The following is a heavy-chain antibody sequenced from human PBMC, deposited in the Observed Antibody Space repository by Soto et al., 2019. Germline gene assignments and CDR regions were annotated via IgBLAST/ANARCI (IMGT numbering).Heavy chain of an antibody. Sequence: QVQLQESGTGLVRPSQTLSLTCTVSGGSISSGGYYWSWIRQHPGKGLEWIGYIYYSGSTYYNPSLKSRVTISVDTSKNQFSLKLSSVTAADTAVYYCARGGRRSPAMDVWGQGTTVTVSS. V-gene: IGHV4-31*03. CDR3: ARGGRRSPAMDV. CDR2: IYYSGST. CDR1: GGSISSGGYY. J-gene: IGHJ6*02.